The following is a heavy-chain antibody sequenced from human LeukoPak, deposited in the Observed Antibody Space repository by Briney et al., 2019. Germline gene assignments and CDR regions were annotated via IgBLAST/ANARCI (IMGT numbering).Heavy chain of an antibody. J-gene: IGHJ4*02. V-gene: IGHV4-30-4*01. CDR1: GGSISSGDYY. Sequence: SETLSLTCTVSGGSISSGDYYWSWIRQPPGKGLEWIGYIYYSGSTYYNPSLKSRVTISVDTSKNQFSLKLSSVTAADTAVYYCARQACYYDSSGYSTLFDYWGQGTLVTVSS. CDR2: IYYSGST. CDR3: ARQACYYDSSGYSTLFDY. D-gene: IGHD3-22*01.